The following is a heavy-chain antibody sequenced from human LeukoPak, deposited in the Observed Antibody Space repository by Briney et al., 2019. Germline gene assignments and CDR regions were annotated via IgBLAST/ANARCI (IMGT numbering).Heavy chain of an antibody. CDR3: ARVGTAIVLDYYLDY. D-gene: IGHD5-18*01. V-gene: IGHV3-30-3*01. CDR2: ISYDGSNK. CDR1: GFTFSSYA. Sequence: PGRSLRLSCAASGFTFSSYAMHWVRQAPGKGLEWVAVISYDGSNKYYADSVKGRFTISRDNSKNTLSLQMNSLRAEDTAVYYCARVGTAIVLDYYLDYWGQGTLVTVSS. J-gene: IGHJ4*02.